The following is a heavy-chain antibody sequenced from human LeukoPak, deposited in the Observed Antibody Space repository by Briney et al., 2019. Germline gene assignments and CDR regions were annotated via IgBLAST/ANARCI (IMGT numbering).Heavy chain of an antibody. Sequence: GGSLRLSCAASGFTFSSYSMNWVRQAPGKGLEWVSSISASSSYIYYADSVKGRFTISIDNAKNSLYLQMNSLRAEDTAVYYCARGNYNSSGYDESFDYWGQGTLVTVSP. CDR1: GFTFSSYS. CDR2: ISASSSYI. D-gene: IGHD3-22*01. V-gene: IGHV3-21*01. CDR3: ARGNYNSSGYDESFDY. J-gene: IGHJ4*02.